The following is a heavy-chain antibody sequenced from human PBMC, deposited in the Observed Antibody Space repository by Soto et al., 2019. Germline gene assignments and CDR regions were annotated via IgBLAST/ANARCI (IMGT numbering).Heavy chain of an antibody. CDR1: GFTFSDYY. Sequence: GGSLRLSCAASGFTFSDYYMSWIRQAPGKGLEWVSYISSSGSTIYYADSVKGRFTISRDNAKNSLYLQMNSLRAEDTAVYYCARDRLVKQKAKKEDIVVVTAPSRDDYWGQGTLVTVSS. CDR3: ARDRLVKQKAKKEDIVVVTAPSRDDY. J-gene: IGHJ4*02. D-gene: IGHD2-21*02. CDR2: ISSSGSTI. V-gene: IGHV3-11*01.